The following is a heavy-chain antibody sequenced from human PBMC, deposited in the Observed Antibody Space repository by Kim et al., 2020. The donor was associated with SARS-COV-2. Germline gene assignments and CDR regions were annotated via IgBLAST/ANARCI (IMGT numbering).Heavy chain of an antibody. Sequence: SQTLSLTCAISGDSVSSNSAAWNWIRQSPSRGLEWLGRTYYRSKWYNDYAVSVKSRITINPDTSKNQFSLQLNSVTPEDTAVYYCAREVLRYFDWLLSHDAFDIWGQGTMVTVSS. CDR1: GDSVSSNSAA. D-gene: IGHD3-9*01. J-gene: IGHJ3*02. CDR2: TYYRSKWYN. CDR3: AREVLRYFDWLLSHDAFDI. V-gene: IGHV6-1*01.